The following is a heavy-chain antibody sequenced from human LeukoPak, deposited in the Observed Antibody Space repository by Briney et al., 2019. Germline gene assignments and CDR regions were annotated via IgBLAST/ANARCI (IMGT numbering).Heavy chain of an antibody. V-gene: IGHV3-30*18. J-gene: IGHJ4*02. Sequence: GRSLRLSCAASGFTFRRHGMHWVRPAPGKGLERVAVISYDGSNKNYADSVKGRFTISRDNSKNTLYLQMNSLRAEDTAVYYCAKDRSSSWSFDYWGQGTLVTVSS. CDR2: ISYDGSNK. CDR3: AKDRSSSWSFDY. CDR1: GFTFRRHG. D-gene: IGHD6-13*01.